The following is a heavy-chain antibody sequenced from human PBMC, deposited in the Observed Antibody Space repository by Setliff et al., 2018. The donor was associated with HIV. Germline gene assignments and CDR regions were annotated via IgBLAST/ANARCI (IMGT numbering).Heavy chain of an antibody. CDR2: ISIGSGLT. J-gene: IGHJ5*02. D-gene: IGHD1-20*01. CDR3: AAEINTDNNCCWFDP. CDR1: GFTFSSSA. V-gene: IGHV1-58*02. Sequence: SVKVSCKASGFTFSSSAIQWVRQARGQPLEWVGWISIGSGLTKYEQKFHGRVTFTRDMSTSTAYMEVSSLRSDDTAVYYCAAEINTDNNCCWFDPWGQGTLVTVSS.